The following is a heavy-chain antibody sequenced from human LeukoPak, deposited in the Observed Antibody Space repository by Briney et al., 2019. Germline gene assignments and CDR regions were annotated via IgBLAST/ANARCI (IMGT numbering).Heavy chain of an antibody. J-gene: IGHJ4*02. CDR2: IYYSGST. CDR3: ASLYYYDSSGYFTNVSDY. CDR1: GGSISSSSYY. D-gene: IGHD3-22*01. Sequence: SETLSLTCTVSGGSISSSSYYWGWIRQPPGEGLEWIGSIYYSGSTYYNPSLKSRVTISVDTSKNQFSLKLSSVTAADTAVYYCASLYYYDSSGYFTNVSDYWGQGTLVTVSS. V-gene: IGHV4-39*01.